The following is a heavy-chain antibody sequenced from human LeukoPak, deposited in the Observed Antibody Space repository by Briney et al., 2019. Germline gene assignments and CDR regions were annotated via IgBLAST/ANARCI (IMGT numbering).Heavy chain of an antibody. CDR2: INPNSGDT. D-gene: IGHD1-7*01. CDR3: ARWRELTGVGN. CDR1: GHTFTGFF. Sequence: ASVKVSCKASGHTFTGFFMNWVRQAPGQGLEWMGRINPNSGDTSYAQKFQGRVTMTRDTSITTAYMDLSSLTSDDTAMYYCARWRELTGVGNWGQGTLVTVSS. J-gene: IGHJ4*02. V-gene: IGHV1-2*02.